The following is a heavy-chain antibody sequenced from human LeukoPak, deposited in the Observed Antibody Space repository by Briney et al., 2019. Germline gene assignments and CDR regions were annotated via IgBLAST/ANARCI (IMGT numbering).Heavy chain of an antibody. V-gene: IGHV4-61*05. CDR3: ARSGSYETVWFDP. CDR2: IYYSGST. CDR1: GASISGSGYY. Sequence: SETLSLTCAVSGASISGSGYYLGWLRQPPGKGLEWIGYIYYSGSTNYNPSLKSRVTISVDTSKNQFSLKLSSVTAADTAVYYCARSGSYETVWFDPWGQGTLVTVSS. D-gene: IGHD1-26*01. J-gene: IGHJ5*02.